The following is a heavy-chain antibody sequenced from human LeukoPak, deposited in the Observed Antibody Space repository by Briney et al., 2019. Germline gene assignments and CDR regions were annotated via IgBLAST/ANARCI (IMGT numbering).Heavy chain of an antibody. V-gene: IGHV4-61*05. J-gene: IGHJ5*02. Sequence: SETLSLTCTVSGGSISSSSYYWGWIRQPPGEGLEWIGYIYYTGSTIYNPSLKSRVTISVDTSKNQFSLKLSSVTAADTAVYYCARGVNWFDPWGQGTLVTVSS. CDR3: ARGVNWFDP. CDR2: IYYTGST. CDR1: GGSISSSSYY.